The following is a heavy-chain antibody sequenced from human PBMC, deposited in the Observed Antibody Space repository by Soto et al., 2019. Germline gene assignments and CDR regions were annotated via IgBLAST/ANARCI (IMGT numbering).Heavy chain of an antibody. Sequence: AQLVESGGGVVQPGRSLKLSCAASGFTFSSYGMHWVRQAPGTGLAWVAVISYDGGLQHYADSVKGRFTISRDNSKNMVRLQMNSLRAEDTAVYYCVSDRGYGHASVPYSWGQGTLVSVSS. CDR2: ISYDGGLQ. V-gene: IGHV3-30*03. CDR3: VSDRGYGHASVPYS. CDR1: GFTFSSYG. D-gene: IGHD5-18*01. J-gene: IGHJ4*02.